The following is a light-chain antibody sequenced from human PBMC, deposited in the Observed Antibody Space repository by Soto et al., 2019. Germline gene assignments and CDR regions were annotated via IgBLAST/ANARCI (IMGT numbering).Light chain of an antibody. CDR2: DAS. Sequence: EIVMTQSPATLSVSPGEGATLSCKASQNVYKNLAWYQQRPGQPPRLLIYDASTGATGISARFSGSGYGTEFTLTISSLQSEDFAVYFCQQCRNWPLTFGGGTKVEIK. CDR1: QNVYKN. V-gene: IGKV3-15*01. J-gene: IGKJ4*01. CDR3: QQCRNWPLT.